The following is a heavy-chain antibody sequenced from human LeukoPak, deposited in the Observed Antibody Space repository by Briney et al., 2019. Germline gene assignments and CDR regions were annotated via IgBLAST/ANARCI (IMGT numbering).Heavy chain of an antibody. CDR2: INPNSGGT. V-gene: IGHV1-2*02. D-gene: IGHD3-22*01. CDR1: GYTFTGYY. J-gene: IGHJ5*02. CDR3: ARTYDSSGYYYNWFEP. Sequence: ASVKVSCKASGYTFTGYYMHWVRQAPGQGLEWMGWINPNSGGTNYAQKFQGRVTMTRDTSISTAYMELSRLRSDDTAVYYCARTYDSSGYYYNWFEPWGQGTLVTVSS.